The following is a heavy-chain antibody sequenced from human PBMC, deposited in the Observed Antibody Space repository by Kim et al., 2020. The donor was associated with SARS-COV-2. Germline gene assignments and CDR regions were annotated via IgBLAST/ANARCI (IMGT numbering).Heavy chain of an antibody. CDR3: ARRIVVPAANNWFDP. D-gene: IGHD2-2*01. Sequence: PSLKSRVTISVDTSKNQFSLKLSSVTAADTAVYYCARRIVVPAANNWFDPWGQGTLVTVSS. V-gene: IGHV4-31*02. J-gene: IGHJ5*02.